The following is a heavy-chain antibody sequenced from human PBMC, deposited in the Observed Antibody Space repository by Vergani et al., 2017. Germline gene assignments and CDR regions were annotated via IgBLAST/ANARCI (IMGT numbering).Heavy chain of an antibody. CDR2: SSGNGGSR. CDR1: GFPFSGYA. Sequence: EVQLLESGGGLVQPGGSLRLSCAASGFPFSGYAMGWVRQAPGKGLEWVSISSGNGGSRYYADSMKGRFTISRDNSKNPLYLQMNSLRVEDTAVYFCAKDGVGYCNSTNCYREAFDVWGQGTMVIVSS. V-gene: IGHV3-23*01. J-gene: IGHJ3*01. CDR3: AKDGVGYCNSTNCYREAFDV. D-gene: IGHD2-2*01.